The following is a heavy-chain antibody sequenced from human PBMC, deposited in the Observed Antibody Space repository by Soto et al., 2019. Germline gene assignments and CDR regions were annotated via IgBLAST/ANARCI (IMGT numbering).Heavy chain of an antibody. V-gene: IGHV1-18*01. J-gene: IGHJ3*02. CDR3: ARTRGFFGVVIDAFDS. CDR1: GYTFTSYG. D-gene: IGHD3-3*01. CDR2: ISAYNGNT. Sequence: ASVKVSCKASGYTFTSYGISWVRQAPGQGLEWMGWISAYNGNTNYAQKLQGRVTMTTDTSTSTAYMELRSLRSDDTAVYYCARTRGFFGVVIDAFDSWGQGTMVTVSS.